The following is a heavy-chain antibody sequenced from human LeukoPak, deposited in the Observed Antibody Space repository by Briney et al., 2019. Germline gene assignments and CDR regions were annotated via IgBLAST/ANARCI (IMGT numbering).Heavy chain of an antibody. CDR3: ARVEMATSRPDY. CDR1: GYTFTDSY. J-gene: IGHJ4*02. Sequence: ASVKVSCKASGYTFTDSYMHWVRQAPGQGLEWMGWINPNSGGTNYAQKFQGRVTMTRDTSISTAYMELSRLRSDDTAVYYCARVEMATSRPDYWGQGTLVTVSS. V-gene: IGHV1-2*02. D-gene: IGHD5-24*01. CDR2: INPNSGGT.